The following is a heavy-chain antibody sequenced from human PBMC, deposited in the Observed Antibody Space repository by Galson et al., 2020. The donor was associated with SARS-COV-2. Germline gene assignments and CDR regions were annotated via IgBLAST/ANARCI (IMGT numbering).Heavy chain of an antibody. V-gene: IGHV4-34*01. Sequence: SETLSLTCAVYGGSFSGYYWSWIRQPPGKGLEWIGEINHSGSTNYNPSLKSRVTISVDTSKNQFSLKLSSVTAADTAVYYCARSDFWEWPHRRTYYMDVWGKGTTVTVSS. J-gene: IGHJ6*03. CDR2: INHSGST. D-gene: IGHD3-3*01. CDR3: ARSDFWEWPHRRTYYMDV. CDR1: GGSFSGYY.